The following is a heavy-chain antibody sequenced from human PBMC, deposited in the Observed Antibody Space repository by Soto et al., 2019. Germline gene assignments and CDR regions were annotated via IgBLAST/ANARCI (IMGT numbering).Heavy chain of an antibody. J-gene: IGHJ6*02. D-gene: IGHD3-10*01. CDR3: ARELLWFGELLSQNYGMDV. CDR1: GGSVSSGSYY. CDR2: IYYSGST. Sequence: PSETLSLTCTVSGGSVSSGSYYWSWIRQPPGKGLEWIGYIYYSGSTNYNPSLKSRVTISVDTSKNQFSLKLSSVTAADTAVYYCARELLWFGELLSQNYGMDVWGQGTTVTVSS. V-gene: IGHV4-61*01.